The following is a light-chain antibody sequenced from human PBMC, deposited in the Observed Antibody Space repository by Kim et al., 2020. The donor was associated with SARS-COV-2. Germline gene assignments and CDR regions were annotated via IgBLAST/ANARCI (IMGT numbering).Light chain of an antibody. V-gene: IGLV1-44*01. Sequence: HRLTISCSGSTANIRSNTVNWYQQLPGTPPNLLIYSNIQRPSGVPDRFSGSKSGTSASLAISGLQSEDEADYYCAAWDDSLNGLFGGGTQLTVL. CDR1: TANIRSNT. CDR3: AAWDDSLNGL. CDR2: SNI. J-gene: IGLJ2*01.